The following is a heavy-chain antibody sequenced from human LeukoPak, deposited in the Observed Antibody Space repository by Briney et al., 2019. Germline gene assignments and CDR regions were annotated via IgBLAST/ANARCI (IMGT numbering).Heavy chain of an antibody. CDR3: AKDAVAGNRYFDY. J-gene: IGHJ4*02. V-gene: IGHV3-30*02. Sequence: PGGSLRLSCAASGFTFSSYGMHWVRQAPGKGLEWVAFIRYDGSNKYYADSVKGRFTISRDNSKNTPYLQMNSLRAEDTAVYYCAKDAVAGNRYFDYWGQGTLVTVSS. D-gene: IGHD6-19*01. CDR2: IRYDGSNK. CDR1: GFTFSSYG.